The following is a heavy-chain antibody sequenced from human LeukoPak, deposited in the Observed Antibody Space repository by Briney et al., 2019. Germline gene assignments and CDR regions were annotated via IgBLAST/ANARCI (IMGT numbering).Heavy chain of an antibody. Sequence: PGGSLRLSCAASGFSFSSYSMNWVRQAPGKGLEWVSYISSSSSTIYYADSVKGRFTISRDNAKNTLYLQMNSLRAEDTAVYYCARDRYSSSLDWGQGTLVTVSS. D-gene: IGHD6-13*01. J-gene: IGHJ4*02. CDR2: ISSSSSTI. CDR3: ARDRYSSSLD. V-gene: IGHV3-48*04. CDR1: GFSFSSYS.